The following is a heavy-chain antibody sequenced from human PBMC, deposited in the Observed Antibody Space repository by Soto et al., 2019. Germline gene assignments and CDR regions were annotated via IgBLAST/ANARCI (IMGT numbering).Heavy chain of an antibody. D-gene: IGHD4-17*01. Sequence: GGALRLSCAASEFTFANAWISWVRQAPGKGLEWVGRIKSKADGGTTDYAAPVKGRFTISRDESQNTLYLQMNSLKTEDTAVYYCTSLYYGHWGQGTLVTVSS. CDR1: EFTFANAW. CDR3: TSLYYGH. V-gene: IGHV3-15*01. CDR2: IKSKADGGTT. J-gene: IGHJ4*02.